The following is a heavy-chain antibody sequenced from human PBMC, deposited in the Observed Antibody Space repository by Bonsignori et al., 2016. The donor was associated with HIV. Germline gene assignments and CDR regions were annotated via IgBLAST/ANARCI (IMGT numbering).Heavy chain of an antibody. J-gene: IGHJ2*01. V-gene: IGHV3-49*02. D-gene: IGHD2-2*01. CDR3: VRDLFGSCRGTRCSYYYFDL. Sequence: WIRQPPGKGLEWVGFIRSKAYGGTTEYGASVKGRFTISRDDSKSIAYLQMTSLKTEDTAVYYCVRDLFGSCRGTRCSYYYFDLWGRGTLVTVSS. CDR2: IRSKAYGGTT.